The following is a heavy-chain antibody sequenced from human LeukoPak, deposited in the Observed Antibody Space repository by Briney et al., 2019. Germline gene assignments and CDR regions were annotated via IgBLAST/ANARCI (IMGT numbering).Heavy chain of an antibody. CDR2: VYYTGNT. CDR3: ARDLRQWLVSGRFDP. J-gene: IGHJ5*02. V-gene: IGHV4-59*01. Sequence: SETLSLTCTVSGGSINSYCWSWIRQPPGKGLEWIGYVYYTGNTNYSPSLKSRVTISVDTSKNQFSLKLSSVTAADTAVYYCARDLRQWLVSGRFDPWGQGTLVTVSS. D-gene: IGHD6-19*01. CDR1: GGSINSYC.